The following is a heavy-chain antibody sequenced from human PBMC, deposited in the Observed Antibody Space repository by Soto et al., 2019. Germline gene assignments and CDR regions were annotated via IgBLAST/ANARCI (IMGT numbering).Heavy chain of an antibody. CDR2: ISSSGSTI. D-gene: IGHD2-2*01. CDR3: AREGDCSSTSCHRDYYYYGMDV. Sequence: GGSLRLACAASGFTFSDYYMSWIRQAPGKGLEWVSYISSSGSTIYYADSVKGRFTISRDNAKNSLYLQMNSLRAEDTAVYYCAREGDCSSTSCHRDYYYYGMDVWGQGTTVTVSS. V-gene: IGHV3-11*04. CDR1: GFTFSDYY. J-gene: IGHJ6*02.